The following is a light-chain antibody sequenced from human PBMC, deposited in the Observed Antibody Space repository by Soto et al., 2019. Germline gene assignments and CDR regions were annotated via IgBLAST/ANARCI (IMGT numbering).Light chain of an antibody. CDR2: GAS. CDR3: QQYGSSPPGT. V-gene: IGKV3-20*01. J-gene: IGKJ4*01. CDR1: QSVSSSY. Sequence: EIVLTQSPGTLSLSPGERATLSCRASQSVSSSYLAWYQQKPGQAPRLLIYGASSRATGIPDRFSGSGSGTDFTVTISRVEPEDFAVYCCQQYGSSPPGTFGGGTKVAIK.